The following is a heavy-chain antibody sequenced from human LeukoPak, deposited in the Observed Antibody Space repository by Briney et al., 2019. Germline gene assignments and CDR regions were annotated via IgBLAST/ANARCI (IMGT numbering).Heavy chain of an antibody. Sequence: GGSLRLSCAVSGCTVSSSYMSWVRQAPGKGLEWVSVIYGGGSTYYADSVKGRFTISRDNPKNTLYLQMNSLRAEDTAVYYCARVWFGELFFDYWGQGTLVTVSS. V-gene: IGHV3-53*01. CDR3: ARVWFGELFFDY. CDR1: GCTVSSSY. CDR2: IYGGGST. J-gene: IGHJ4*02. D-gene: IGHD3-10*01.